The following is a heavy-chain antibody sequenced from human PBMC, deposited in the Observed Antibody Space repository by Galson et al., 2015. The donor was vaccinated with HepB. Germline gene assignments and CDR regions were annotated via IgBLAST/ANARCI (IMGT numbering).Heavy chain of an antibody. V-gene: IGHV4-31*03. Sequence: QVQLQESGPGPVKPSETLSLTCTVSGGSISSGGYYWNWIRQHPGKGLEWIGYIYYSGSTYYNPSLKSRVTISVDTTKNQFSLKLSSVTAADTAVYYCARGPRGAFDYWGQGTLVTVSS. CDR1: GGSISSGGYY. CDR2: IYYSGST. J-gene: IGHJ4*02. CDR3: ARGPRGAFDY.